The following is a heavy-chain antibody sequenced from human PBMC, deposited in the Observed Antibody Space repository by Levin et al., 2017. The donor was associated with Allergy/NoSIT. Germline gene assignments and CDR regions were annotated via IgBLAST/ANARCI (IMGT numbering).Heavy chain of an antibody. CDR1: GYTLTELS. Sequence: GESLKISCKVSGYTLTELSMHWVRQAPGKGLEWMGGFDPEDGETIYAQKFQGRVTMTEDTSTDTAYMELSSLRSEDTAVYYCATLGIVGAKDNDYWGQGTLVTVSS. CDR2: FDPEDGET. V-gene: IGHV1-24*01. D-gene: IGHD1-26*01. CDR3: ATLGIVGAKDNDY. J-gene: IGHJ4*02.